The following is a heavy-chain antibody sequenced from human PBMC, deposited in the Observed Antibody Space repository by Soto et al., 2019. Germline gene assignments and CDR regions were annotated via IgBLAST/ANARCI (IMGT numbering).Heavy chain of an antibody. V-gene: IGHV1-69*13. CDR3: ARDRIAVAGYYYHGMDV. Sequence: GASVKVSCKASGGTFSSYAISWVRQAPGQGLEWMGGIIPIFGTANYAQKFQGRVTITADESTSTAYMELSSLRSEDTAVYYCARDRIAVAGYYYHGMDVWGQGTTVTVSS. J-gene: IGHJ6*02. CDR1: GGTFSSYA. CDR2: IIPIFGTA. D-gene: IGHD6-19*01.